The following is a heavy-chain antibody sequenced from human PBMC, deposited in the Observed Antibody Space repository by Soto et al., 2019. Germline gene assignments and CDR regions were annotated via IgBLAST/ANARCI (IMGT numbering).Heavy chain of an antibody. V-gene: IGHV4-34*01. J-gene: IGHJ4*02. D-gene: IGHD3-22*01. Sequence: SETLSLTCAVYGWSFSGYYWRWIRQPPGKGLEWIGEIYDSGSTNYNLSLKSRVAISVDTSKNQFSLKLSSVTAADTAVYYCARCLTESSILYYFDYWGRGTLVTVSS. CDR3: ARCLTESSILYYFDY. CDR1: GWSFSGYY. CDR2: IYDSGST.